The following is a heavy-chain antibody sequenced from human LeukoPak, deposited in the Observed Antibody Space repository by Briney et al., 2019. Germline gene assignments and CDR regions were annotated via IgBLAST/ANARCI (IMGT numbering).Heavy chain of an antibody. V-gene: IGHV3-64*01. CDR3: ARAGYRRAMDV. CDR2: ISSNGGSI. J-gene: IGHJ6*03. Sequence: GGSLRLSCAASGFTFGSYAMHWVRQAPGKGLEYVSAISSNGGSIYYANSVKGRFTISRDNSKNTLYLQMGSLRAEDMAVYYCARAGYRRAMDVWGKGTTVTVSS. CDR1: GFTFGSYA. D-gene: IGHD5-12*01.